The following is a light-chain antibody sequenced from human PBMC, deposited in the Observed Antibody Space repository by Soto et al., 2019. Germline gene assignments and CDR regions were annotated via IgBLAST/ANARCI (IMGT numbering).Light chain of an antibody. CDR2: DVY. CDR3: SSYTTSSSYV. Sequence: QSVLTQPASVSGSPGQSITVSCTGTSSDGGGFNYVSWYQQHPGKAPKLLIFDVYSRPSGISNRFSGYKYGNTASLTISGLQAEDEADYYCSSYTTSSSYVFGAGTKVTVL. CDR1: SSDGGGFNY. V-gene: IGLV2-14*01. J-gene: IGLJ1*01.